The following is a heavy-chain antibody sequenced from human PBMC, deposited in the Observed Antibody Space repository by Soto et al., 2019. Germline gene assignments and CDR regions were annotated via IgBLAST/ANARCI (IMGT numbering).Heavy chain of an antibody. V-gene: IGHV1-8*01. J-gene: IGHJ6*03. CDR2: MNPNSGNT. D-gene: IGHD3-3*01. Sequence: ASVKVSCKASGYTFTSYDINWVRQATGQGLEWMGWMNPNSGNTGYAQKFQGRVTMTRNTSISKGYMELSSLRSEDTAVYYCARVEMGTLWSGYESYYYYYYYMDVWGKGTTVTVSS. CDR1: GYTFTSYD. CDR3: ARVEMGTLWSGYESYYYYYYYMDV.